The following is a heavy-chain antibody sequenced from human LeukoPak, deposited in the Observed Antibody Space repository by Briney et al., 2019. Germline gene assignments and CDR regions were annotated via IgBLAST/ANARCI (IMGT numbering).Heavy chain of an antibody. CDR1: GFTVSSNY. V-gene: IGHV3-53*01. CDR2: IYSGGST. Sequence: GGSLRLPCAASGFTVSSNYMNWVRQAPGKGLEWVSVIYSGGSTYYADSVKGRFTISRDNSKNTLYLQMNSLRAEDTAVYYCAREAVTRNYFDYWGQGTLVTVPS. CDR3: AREAVTRNYFDY. D-gene: IGHD4-17*01. J-gene: IGHJ4*02.